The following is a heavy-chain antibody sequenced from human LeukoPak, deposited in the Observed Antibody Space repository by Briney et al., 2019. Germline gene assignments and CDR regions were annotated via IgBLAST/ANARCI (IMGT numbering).Heavy chain of an antibody. CDR2: INHSGST. V-gene: IGHV4-34*01. CDR3: ARRPLAAAGTRWFDP. D-gene: IGHD6-13*01. CDR1: GGSFSGYY. J-gene: IGHJ5*02. Sequence: NPSETLSLTCAVYGGSFSGYYWSWIRQPPGKGLEWIGEINHSGSTNYNPSLKSRVTISVDTSKNQFSLKLSSVTAADTAVYYCARRPLAAAGTRWFDPWGQGTLVTVFS.